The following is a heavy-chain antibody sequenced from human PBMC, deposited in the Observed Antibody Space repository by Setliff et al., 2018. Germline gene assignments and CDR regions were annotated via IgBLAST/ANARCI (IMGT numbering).Heavy chain of an antibody. V-gene: IGHV4-61*02. D-gene: IGHD6-13*01. Sequence: SETLSLTCAVSGGSISSGSYYWSWIRQPAGKGLEWIGRIFTSGSTNYNPSLKSRVTISVDTSKNQFSLKLASLRSEDTAVYFCARALGGISAAGNNWLDSWGQGTLVTVSS. J-gene: IGHJ5*01. CDR1: GGSISSGSYY. CDR3: ARALGGISAAGNNWLDS. CDR2: IFTSGST.